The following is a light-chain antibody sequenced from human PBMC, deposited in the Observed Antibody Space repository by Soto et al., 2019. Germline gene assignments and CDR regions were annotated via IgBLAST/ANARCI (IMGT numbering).Light chain of an antibody. CDR3: QQYNSYSLT. CDR2: DAS. V-gene: IGKV1-5*01. CDR1: QSISSW. J-gene: IGKJ4*01. Sequence: DIQMTQSPSTLSASVGDRVTITCRASQSISSWLAWYQQKPGKAPKLLIYDASSLESGVPSRFSGSGSGTEFTLTISSLQPDDFANHYCQQYNSYSLTFGGGTKVEIK.